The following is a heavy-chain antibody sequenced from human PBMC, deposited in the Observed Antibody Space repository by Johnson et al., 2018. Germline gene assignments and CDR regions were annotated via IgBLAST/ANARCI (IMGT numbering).Heavy chain of an antibody. CDR1: GFTFSSYG. V-gene: IGHV3-30*03. CDR2: ISYDGSNK. CDR3: AESDTSLDYDSSVPEAFDI. D-gene: IGHD3-22*01. Sequence: QVQLVESGGGVVQPGRSLRLSCAASGFTFSSYGMHWVRQAPGKGLEWVAVISYDGSNKYYADSVKGRFTISRDNSKNTLYLQMNSLRAEVTAVYYCAESDTSLDYDSSVPEAFDIWGQGTMVTGSS. J-gene: IGHJ3*02.